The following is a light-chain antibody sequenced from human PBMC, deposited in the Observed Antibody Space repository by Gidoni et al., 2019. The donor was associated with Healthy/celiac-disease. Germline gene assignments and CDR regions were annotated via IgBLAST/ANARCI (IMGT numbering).Light chain of an antibody. CDR2: GNS. J-gene: IGLJ2*01. CDR1: SPHIGAGYD. CDR3: QSYDSSLSGSVV. V-gene: IGLV1-40*01. Sequence: QSVLTQPPSVSGAPGQRVTISCTGSSPHIGAGYDVHLYQQLPGTAPKLLIYGNSNRPSGVPDRFSGSKSSTSASLAITGLQAEDEADYYCQSYDSSLSGSVVFGGGTKLTVL.